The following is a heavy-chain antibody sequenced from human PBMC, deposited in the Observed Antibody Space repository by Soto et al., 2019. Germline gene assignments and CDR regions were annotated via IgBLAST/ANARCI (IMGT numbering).Heavy chain of an antibody. D-gene: IGHD1-26*01. CDR3: AKEFQWELHDFDI. V-gene: IGHV3-30*02. J-gene: IGHJ3*02. Sequence: GSLRLSCAASGFTFSTYGMHWVRQAPGKGLEWVAVMGNDGITTFYADSVKGRFTISRDNSKNTLFLQMNSLRADDTAVYYCAKEFQWELHDFDIQGQGTMVTVSS. CDR1: GFTFSTYG. CDR2: MGNDGITT.